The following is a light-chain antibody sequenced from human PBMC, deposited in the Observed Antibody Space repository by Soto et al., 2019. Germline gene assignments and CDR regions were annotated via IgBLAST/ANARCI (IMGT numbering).Light chain of an antibody. CDR1: QSISSW. Sequence: DIQMTQSPSTLSASVGDRVTITCRASQSISSWLAWYQQKPGKAPKLLIYDASSLESGVPSRFSGSGSGTEFTLTISSLQPDDFATDYCQHLFTFGPGTKVDIK. V-gene: IGKV1-5*01. CDR2: DAS. J-gene: IGKJ3*01. CDR3: QHLFT.